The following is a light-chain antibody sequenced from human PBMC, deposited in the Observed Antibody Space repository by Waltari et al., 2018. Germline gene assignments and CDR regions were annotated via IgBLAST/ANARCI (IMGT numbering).Light chain of an antibody. Sequence: EIVLTQSPATLSLSPGERATLSCRASQSVSSFLAWYQQKRGQAPRLLIYDASPRATGIPARFSGSGSGTDFTLTISSLEPEDFAVYYCQQRKTWPITFGQGTRLEIK. CDR2: DAS. CDR1: QSVSSF. V-gene: IGKV3-11*01. CDR3: QQRKTWPIT. J-gene: IGKJ5*01.